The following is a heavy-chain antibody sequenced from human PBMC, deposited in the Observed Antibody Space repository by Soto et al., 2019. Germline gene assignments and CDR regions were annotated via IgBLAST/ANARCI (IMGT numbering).Heavy chain of an antibody. CDR1: GFTFSSYA. CDR3: AKRIRPASIAVASDFDY. D-gene: IGHD6-19*01. V-gene: IGHV3-23*01. CDR2: ISGSGGST. J-gene: IGHJ4*02. Sequence: GGSLRLSCAASGFTFSSYAMSWVRQAPGKGLEWVSAISGSGGSTYYADSVKGRFTISRDNSKNTLYLQMNSLRAEDTAVYYCAKRIRPASIAVASDFDYWGQGTLVTVSS.